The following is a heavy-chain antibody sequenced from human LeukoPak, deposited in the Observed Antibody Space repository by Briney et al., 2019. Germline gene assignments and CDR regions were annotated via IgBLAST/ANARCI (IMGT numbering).Heavy chain of an antibody. J-gene: IGHJ4*02. Sequence: GGSLRLSCAASGFTFDDYAMHWVRQAPGKGLEWVSGISWNSGSIGYADSVKGRFTISRDNAKNSLYRPMNSLRDEDMALYYCAKGTSRRYCSSTSCSLHFDFWGQGTLVTVSS. CDR3: AKGTSRRYCSSTSCSLHFDF. CDR2: ISWNSGSI. CDR1: GFTFDDYA. D-gene: IGHD2-2*01. V-gene: IGHV3-9*03.